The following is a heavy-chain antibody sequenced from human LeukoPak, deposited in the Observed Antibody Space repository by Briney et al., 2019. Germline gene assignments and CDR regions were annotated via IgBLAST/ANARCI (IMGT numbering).Heavy chain of an antibody. J-gene: IGHJ4*02. Sequence: KFSETLSLTCAVYGGSFSGYYWSWIRQPAGKGLEWIGRIYTSGSTNYNPSLKSRVTISVDTSKNQFSLKLSSVTAADTAVYYCARGVGATFDYWGQGTLVTVSS. CDR1: GGSFSGYY. CDR2: IYTSGST. D-gene: IGHD1-26*01. V-gene: IGHV4-59*10. CDR3: ARGVGATFDY.